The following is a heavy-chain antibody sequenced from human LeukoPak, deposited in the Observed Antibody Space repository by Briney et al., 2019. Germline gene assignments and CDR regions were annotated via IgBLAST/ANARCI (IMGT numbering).Heavy chain of an antibody. CDR1: GGSVSSSNYY. D-gene: IGHD3-10*01. CDR2: IYYRGST. Sequence: SETLSLTCAVSGGSVSSSNYYWGGIRQPPGKGLEWIGSIYYRGSTYYHPSLKSRVTISVDTSKNHFSLKLSSVTAADTAVYYCARCDFGSGSYSPHFDYWAREPWSPSPQ. J-gene: IGHJ4*02. CDR3: ARCDFGSGSYSPHFDY. V-gene: IGHV4-39*02.